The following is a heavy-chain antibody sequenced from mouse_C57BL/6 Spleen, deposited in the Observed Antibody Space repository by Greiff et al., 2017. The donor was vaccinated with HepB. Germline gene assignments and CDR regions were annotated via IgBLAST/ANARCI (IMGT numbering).Heavy chain of an antibody. D-gene: IGHD2-4*01. CDR1: GFNIKDDY. CDR2: IDPENGDT. Sequence: EVQLQQSGAELVRPGASVKLSCTASGFNIKDDYMHWVKQRPEQGLEWIGWIDPENGDTEYASKFQGKATITADTSSNTAYLQLSSLTSEDTAVYYGTAIYYDYDGAYWGQGTLVTVSA. CDR3: TAIYYDYDGAY. J-gene: IGHJ3*01. V-gene: IGHV14-4*01.